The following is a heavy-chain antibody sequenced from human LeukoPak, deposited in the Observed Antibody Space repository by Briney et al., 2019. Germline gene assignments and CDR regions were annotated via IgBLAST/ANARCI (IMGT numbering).Heavy chain of an antibody. Sequence: ASVKVSCKVSGYTLTELSMHWVRQAPGKGLEWMGGFDPEDGETIYAQKFQGRVTMTEDTSTDTAYMELSSLRSEDTAVYYCATGVWFGELEGNWGQRTLVTVSS. CDR2: FDPEDGET. J-gene: IGHJ4*02. CDR1: GYTLTELS. D-gene: IGHD3-10*01. V-gene: IGHV1-24*01. CDR3: ATGVWFGELEGN.